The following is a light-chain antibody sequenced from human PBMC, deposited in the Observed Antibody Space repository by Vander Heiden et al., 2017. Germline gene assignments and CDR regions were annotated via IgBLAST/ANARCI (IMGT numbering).Light chain of an antibody. V-gene: IGKV3-20*01. CDR3: QQYGSSLSYT. CDR1: QSVRNNY. CDR2: GSS. Sequence: EIVLTQSPGPLSLSPGETATLSCRASQSVRNNYFAWYQQKPGQAPRLLIYGSSRRATGIPDRFSGSGSGTDFTLTISGLEPEDFAVYFCQQYGSSLSYTFGQGTKLEIK. J-gene: IGKJ2*01.